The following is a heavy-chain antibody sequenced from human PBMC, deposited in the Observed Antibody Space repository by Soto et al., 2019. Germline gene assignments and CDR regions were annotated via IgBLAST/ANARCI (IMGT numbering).Heavy chain of an antibody. J-gene: IGHJ3*02. D-gene: IGHD3-3*01. CDR1: GYTFTSYA. CDR2: INAGNGNT. Sequence: ASVKVSCKASGYTFTSYAMHWVRQAPGQRLEWMGWINAGNGNTKYSQKFQGRVTITRDTSASTAYMELSSLRSEDTAVYYCARDRKVGAIFGGRDAFDIWGQGTMVTVSS. V-gene: IGHV1-3*01. CDR3: ARDRKVGAIFGGRDAFDI.